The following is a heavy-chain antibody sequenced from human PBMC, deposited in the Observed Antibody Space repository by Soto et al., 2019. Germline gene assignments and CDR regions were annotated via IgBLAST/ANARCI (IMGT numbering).Heavy chain of an antibody. V-gene: IGHV4-59*08. CDR2: VHHSWGS. Sequence: QVQLQESGPGLVKPSETLSLSCTVSGGSISSYYWSWFRQSPGKRMEWIGYVHHSWGSSYNPSLQSRVAISLATSKSPFSPKVTSVTATDTAVYYCARQAFGPLHGLVDVWGQGTTVTVSS. CDR3: ARQAFGPLHGLVDV. J-gene: IGHJ6*02. D-gene: IGHD3-10*01. CDR1: GGSISSYY.